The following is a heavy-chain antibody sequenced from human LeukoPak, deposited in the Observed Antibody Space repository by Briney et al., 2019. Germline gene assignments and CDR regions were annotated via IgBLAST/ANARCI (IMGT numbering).Heavy chain of an antibody. J-gene: IGHJ6*03. D-gene: IGHD1-26*01. CDR3: ARDKVGATTYYMDA. V-gene: IGHV4-59*08. CDR1: GGSISSYY. Sequence: SETLSLTCTVSGGSISSYYWSWIRQPPGKGLEWIGYIYYSGSTNYNPSLKSRVTISVDTSKNQFSLKLSSVTAADTAVYYCARDKVGATTYYMDAWGKGTTITISS. CDR2: IYYSGST.